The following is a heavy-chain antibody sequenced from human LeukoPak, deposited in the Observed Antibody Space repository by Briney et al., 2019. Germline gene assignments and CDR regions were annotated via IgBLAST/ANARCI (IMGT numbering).Heavy chain of an antibody. CDR2: INSDGSNI. CDR3: ARGGVVPDPGDY. V-gene: IGHV3-74*01. J-gene: IGHJ4*02. CDR1: GFTFSSYW. D-gene: IGHD2-2*01. Sequence: PGGSLRLSCSGSGFTFSSYWMHWVRQGQGKKGLLWVARINSDGSNIRYADSVEGRFTIPRDNAKNTLDLQMNSLRAEDTAVYYCARGGVVPDPGDYWGQGTLVTVSS.